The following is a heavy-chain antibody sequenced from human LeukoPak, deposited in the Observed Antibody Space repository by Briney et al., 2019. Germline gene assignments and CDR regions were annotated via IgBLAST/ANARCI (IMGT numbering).Heavy chain of an antibody. Sequence: GGSLRLSCAASGFTFSSYSMNWVRQAPGKGLEWVSSISSSSSYIYYADSVKGRFTISRDNAKNSPYLQMNSLRAEDTAVYYCARDLADYVWGSYRPVDIWGQGTLVTVSS. V-gene: IGHV3-21*01. CDR1: GFTFSSYS. CDR2: ISSSSSYI. D-gene: IGHD3-16*02. CDR3: ARDLADYVWGSYRPVDI. J-gene: IGHJ4*02.